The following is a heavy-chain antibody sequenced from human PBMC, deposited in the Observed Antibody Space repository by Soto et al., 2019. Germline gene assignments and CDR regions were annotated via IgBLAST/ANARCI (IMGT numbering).Heavy chain of an antibody. Sequence: SVKVSCKASAGTFSSYAISCVRQAPGQGLEWMGGIIPIFGTANYAQKFQGRVTITADESTSTAYMELSSLRSEDTAVYYCARDKDYYDSSGPWDAFDIWGQGTMVTVSS. J-gene: IGHJ3*02. CDR2: IIPIFGTA. CDR3: ARDKDYYDSSGPWDAFDI. V-gene: IGHV1-69*13. CDR1: AGTFSSYA. D-gene: IGHD3-22*01.